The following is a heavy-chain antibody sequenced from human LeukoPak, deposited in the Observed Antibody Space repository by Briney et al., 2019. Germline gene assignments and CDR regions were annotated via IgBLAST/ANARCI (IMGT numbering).Heavy chain of an antibody. CDR2: ISWNSGSI. J-gene: IGHJ4*02. D-gene: IGHD2-21*02. CDR3: AKDTCGGDCYIDY. CDR1: GFTFDDYA. V-gene: IGHV3-9*01. Sequence: GGSLRLSCAASGFTFDDYAMRWVRQAPGKGLEWVSGISWNSGSIGYADSVKGRFTISRDNAKNSLYLQMNSLRAEDTALYYCAKDTCGGDCYIDYWGQGTLVTVSS.